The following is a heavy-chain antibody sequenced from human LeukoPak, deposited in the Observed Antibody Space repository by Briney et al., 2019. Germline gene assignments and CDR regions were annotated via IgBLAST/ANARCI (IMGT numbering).Heavy chain of an antibody. CDR1: GFTFSSYG. CDR2: ISYDGSNK. D-gene: IGHD5-18*01. CDR3: AKKGGWIQLWYIDY. V-gene: IGHV3-30*18. J-gene: IGHJ4*02. Sequence: GGSLRLSCAASGFTFSSYGMHWVRQAPGKGLEWVAVISYDGSNKYYADSVKGRFTIPRDNSKNTLYLQMNSLRAEDTAVYYCAKKGGWIQLWYIDYWGQGTLVTVSS.